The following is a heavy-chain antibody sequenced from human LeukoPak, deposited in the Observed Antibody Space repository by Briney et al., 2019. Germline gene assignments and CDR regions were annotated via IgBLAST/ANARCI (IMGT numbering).Heavy chain of an antibody. V-gene: IGHV6-1*01. CDR1: GDSFFTNSAA. CDR2: TYYRSKWYS. J-gene: IGHJ5*02. CDR3: ARDLGWFDP. Sequence: SQTLSLTCAISGDSFFTNSAAWNWIRQSPSRGLEWLGRTYYRSKWYSDYAVSVKSRISINPDTSKNQFPLQLNSVTPEDTAVYYCARDLGWFDPWGQGTLVTVSS.